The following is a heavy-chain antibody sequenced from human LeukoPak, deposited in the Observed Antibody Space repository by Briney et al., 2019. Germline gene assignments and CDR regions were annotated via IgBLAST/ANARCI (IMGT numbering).Heavy chain of an antibody. CDR3: ATALVVAAVDTYYYGMDV. J-gene: IGHJ6*02. CDR1: GYTLTELS. V-gene: IGHV1-24*01. CDR2: FDPEDGET. D-gene: IGHD2-15*01. Sequence: ASAKVSCKVSGYTLTELSMHWVRQAPGKGLEWMGGFDPEDGETIYAQKFQGRVTMTEDTSTDTAYMELSSLRSEDTAVYYCATALVVAAVDTYYYGMDVWGQGTTVTVSS.